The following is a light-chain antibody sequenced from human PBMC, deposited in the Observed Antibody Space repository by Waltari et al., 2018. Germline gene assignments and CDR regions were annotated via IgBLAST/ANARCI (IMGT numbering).Light chain of an antibody. CDR2: KDS. V-gene: IGLV3-25*03. J-gene: IGLJ2*01. CDR3: QSADSTGTHRF. CDR1: ALPNQY. Sequence: SSELTQPLSVSVSPGQTARITCSGNALPNQYASWYQKKPGQAPLLVIFKDSERPSLIPERFSGSSSGTVVALTISGVQAEDEADYFCQSADSTGTHRFFGGGA.